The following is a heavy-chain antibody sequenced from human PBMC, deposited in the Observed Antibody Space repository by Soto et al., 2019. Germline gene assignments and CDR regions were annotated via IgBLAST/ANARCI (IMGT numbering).Heavy chain of an antibody. CDR3: ARDLSRHYDSFDY. CDR2: IIPIFGTA. J-gene: IGHJ4*02. CDR1: GGTFSSYA. D-gene: IGHD3-22*01. V-gene: IGHV1-69*13. Sequence: SVKVSCKASGGTFSSYAISWVRQAPGQGLEWMGGIIPIFGTANYAQKFQGRVTITADESTSTAYMELSSLRSEDTAVYYCARDLSRHYDSFDYWGQGTLVTVSS.